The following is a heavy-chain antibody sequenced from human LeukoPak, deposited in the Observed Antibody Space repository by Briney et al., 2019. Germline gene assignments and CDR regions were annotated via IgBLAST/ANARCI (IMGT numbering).Heavy chain of an antibody. J-gene: IGHJ6*03. CDR1: GFIFSSYW. Sequence: GGSLRLSCAASGFIFSSYWMNWVRQAPGKGLEWVANIKQDGSEKYYVDSVKGRFTISRDNAKNSLYLQMNSLRAEDTAVYYCARDGVTMVRGVKVLDYYYYYMDVWGKGTTVTISS. D-gene: IGHD3-10*01. CDR2: IKQDGSEK. V-gene: IGHV3-7*01. CDR3: ARDGVTMVRGVKVLDYYYYYMDV.